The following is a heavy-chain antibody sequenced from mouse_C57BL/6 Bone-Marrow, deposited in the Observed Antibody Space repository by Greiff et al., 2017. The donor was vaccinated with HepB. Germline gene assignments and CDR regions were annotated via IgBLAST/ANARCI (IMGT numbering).Heavy chain of an antibody. CDR1: GYAFSSYW. CDR2: IYPGDGDT. V-gene: IGHV1-80*01. J-gene: IGHJ4*01. D-gene: IGHD2-2*01. CDR3: AIIYYGYDDYAMDC. Sequence: QVQLQQSGAELVKPGASVKISCKASGYAFSSYWMNWVKQRPGKGLEWIGQIYPGDGDTNYNGKFKGKATLTADKSSSTAYMQLSSLTSEDSAVYFCAIIYYGYDDYAMDCWGQGTSVTVSS.